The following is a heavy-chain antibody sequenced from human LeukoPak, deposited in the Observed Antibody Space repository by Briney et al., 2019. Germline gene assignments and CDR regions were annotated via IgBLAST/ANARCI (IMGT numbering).Heavy chain of an antibody. CDR1: GYTFTSYG. Sequence: ASVKVSCKASGYTFTSYGISWVRQAPGQGLEWMGWISAYNGNTNYAQKLQGRVTMTTDTSTSTAYMELGSLRSDDTAVYYCAREPRYYDSSGYPDYWGQGTLVTVSS. CDR3: AREPRYYDSSGYPDY. J-gene: IGHJ4*02. CDR2: ISAYNGNT. D-gene: IGHD3-22*01. V-gene: IGHV1-18*01.